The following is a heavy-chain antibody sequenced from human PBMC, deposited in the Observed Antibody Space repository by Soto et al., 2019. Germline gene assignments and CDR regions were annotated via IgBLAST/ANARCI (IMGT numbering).Heavy chain of an antibody. CDR1: GGSISSYY. Sequence: SETLSLTCTVSGGSISSYYWSWIRQPPGKGLEWIGYIYYSGSTNYNPSLKSRVTISVDTSKNQFSLKLSSVTAVDTAVYYCARDGSLAAAGRNWFDPWGQGTLVTVSS. V-gene: IGHV4-59*01. CDR3: ARDGSLAAAGRNWFDP. D-gene: IGHD6-13*01. CDR2: IYYSGST. J-gene: IGHJ5*02.